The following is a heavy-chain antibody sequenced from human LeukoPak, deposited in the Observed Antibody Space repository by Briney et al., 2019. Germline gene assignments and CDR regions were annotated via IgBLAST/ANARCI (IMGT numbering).Heavy chain of an antibody. J-gene: IGHJ3*01. CDR1: GYSISSGYY. CDR3: ARDGVAGSSDAFDL. CDR2: IYHSGST. D-gene: IGHD6-19*01. Sequence: SETLSLTCTVSGYSISSGYYWGWIRQPPGKGLEWIGSIYHSGSTYYNPSLKSRVTISVDTSKNQFSLKLSSVTAADTAVYYCARDGVAGSSDAFDLWGQGTMVTVSS. V-gene: IGHV4-38-2*02.